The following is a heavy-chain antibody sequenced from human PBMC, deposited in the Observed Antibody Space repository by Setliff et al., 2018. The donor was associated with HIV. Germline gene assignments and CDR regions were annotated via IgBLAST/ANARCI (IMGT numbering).Heavy chain of an antibody. J-gene: IGHJ6*02. CDR2: IIPILGIA. D-gene: IGHD2-21*02. CDR1: GGTFSSYA. Sequence: SVKVSCKASGGTFSSYAISWVRQAPGQGLEWMGTIIPILGIAKYTQKFQGRVTITADESTSTAYMELSSLRSEDTAVYYCARAICGGDCYVRWGDGMDVWGQGTTVTVSS. CDR3: ARAICGGDCYVRWGDGMDV. V-gene: IGHV1-69*04.